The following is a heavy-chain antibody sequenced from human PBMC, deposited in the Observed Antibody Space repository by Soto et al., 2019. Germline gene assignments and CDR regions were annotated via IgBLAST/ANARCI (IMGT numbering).Heavy chain of an antibody. D-gene: IGHD6-13*01. Sequence: SGGSLRLSCAASGFTFSSYWMHWVRQAPGKGLVWVSRINSDGSSTSYADSVKGRFTISRDNAKNTPYLQMNSLRAEDTAVYYCARDGRSSWGYYYYYMDVWGKGTTVTVSS. J-gene: IGHJ6*03. CDR2: INSDGSST. CDR3: ARDGRSSWGYYYYYMDV. V-gene: IGHV3-74*01. CDR1: GFTFSSYW.